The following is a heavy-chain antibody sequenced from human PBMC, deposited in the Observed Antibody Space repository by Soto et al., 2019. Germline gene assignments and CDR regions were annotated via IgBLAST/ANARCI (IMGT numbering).Heavy chain of an antibody. Sequence: ASVKVSCKTSGYTFTNFGLSWVRQAPGQGLEWMGWISAYNGNTNYAQNFQGRVTMTTDTSTSTAYMELSSLRSDDTAVYYCARDSPIGSEFSSYDDIDFWGQGTLVTVSS. CDR1: GYTFTNFG. V-gene: IGHV1-18*01. J-gene: IGHJ4*02. CDR2: ISAYNGNT. CDR3: ARDSPIGSEFSSYDDIDF. D-gene: IGHD5-12*01.